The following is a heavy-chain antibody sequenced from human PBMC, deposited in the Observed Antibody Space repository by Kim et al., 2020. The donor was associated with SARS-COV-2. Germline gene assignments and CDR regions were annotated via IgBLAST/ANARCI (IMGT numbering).Heavy chain of an antibody. Sequence: SETLSLTCTVSGGSISSYYWSWIRQPPGKGLEWIGYIYYSGSTNYNPSLKSRVTISVDTSKNQFSLKLSSVTAADTAVYYCARHFTSWHYDFWSGSPNDAFDIWGQGTMVTVSS. D-gene: IGHD3-3*01. J-gene: IGHJ3*02. V-gene: IGHV4-59*08. CDR1: GGSISSYY. CDR2: IYYSGST. CDR3: ARHFTSWHYDFWSGSPNDAFDI.